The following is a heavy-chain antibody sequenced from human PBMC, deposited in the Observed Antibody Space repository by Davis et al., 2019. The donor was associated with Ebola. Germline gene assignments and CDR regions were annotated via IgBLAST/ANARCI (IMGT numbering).Heavy chain of an antibody. V-gene: IGHV4-30-2*05. CDR3: ARGRHYGDHFDY. Sequence: LRLSCAVSGGSISSGGYYWSWIRQPPGKGLEWIGEINHSGSTNYNPSLKSRVTISVDTSKNQFSLKLSSVTAADTAVYYCARGRHYGDHFDYWGQGTLVTVSS. J-gene: IGHJ4*02. CDR1: GGSISSGGYY. D-gene: IGHD4-17*01. CDR2: INHSGST.